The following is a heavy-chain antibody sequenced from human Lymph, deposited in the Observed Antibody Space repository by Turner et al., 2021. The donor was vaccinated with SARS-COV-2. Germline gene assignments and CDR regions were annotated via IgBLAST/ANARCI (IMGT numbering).Heavy chain of an antibody. CDR1: GGSISSSSYY. D-gene: IGHD2-21*02. V-gene: IGHV4-39*01. J-gene: IGHJ6*02. Sequence: QLQLRESGPGRVKPSETLSPTGPVSGGSISSSSYYWGWIRQPPGKGLEWIGSIYYSGSTYYNPSLKSRVTISVDTSKNQFSLKLSSVTAADTAVYHCARQRLTRYGMDVWGQGTTVTVSS. CDR2: IYYSGST. CDR3: ARQRLTRYGMDV.